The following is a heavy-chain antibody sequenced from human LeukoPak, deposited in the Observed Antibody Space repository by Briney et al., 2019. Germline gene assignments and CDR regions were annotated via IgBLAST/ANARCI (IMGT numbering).Heavy chain of an antibody. D-gene: IGHD2-8*01. V-gene: IGHV3-23*01. J-gene: IGHJ5*02. CDR3: AKIRDCTNGVCPEWFDP. CDR1: GFTFSSYD. CDR2: ISGSGGNT. Sequence: GGSLRLSCAASGFTFSSYDMSWVRQAPGKGLEWVSLISGSGGNTYYADSVKGRSTISRDNSKNTLYLQMNSLRAEDTAVYYCAKIRDCTNGVCPEWFDPWGQGTLVTVSS.